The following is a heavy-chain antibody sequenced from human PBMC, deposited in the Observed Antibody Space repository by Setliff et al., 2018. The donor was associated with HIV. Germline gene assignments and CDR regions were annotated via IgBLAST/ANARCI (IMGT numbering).Heavy chain of an antibody. J-gene: IGHJ3*02. V-gene: IGHV4-61*09. CDR2: IYTSGST. D-gene: IGHD1-26*01. CDR3: VRVMREGASQRAFDI. CDR1: GGSISSGSYY. Sequence: SETLSLTCTVSGGSISSGSYYWSWIRQPAGKGLEWIGHIYTSGSTNYNPSLKSRVTISVDTSKNQFSLKLTSVTAADTAVYYCVRVMREGASQRAFDIWGQGTMVTVSS.